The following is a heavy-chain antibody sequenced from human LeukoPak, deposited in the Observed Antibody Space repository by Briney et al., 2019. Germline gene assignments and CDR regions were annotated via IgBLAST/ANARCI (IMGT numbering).Heavy chain of an antibody. Sequence: GGSLRLSCAGSGFTFGGYGMHWFRQTPGKGLERVAVIAYDGSRAFYADSVKGRFTISRDNSKNTMSVQMDDLRAEDTAVYYCTRFNNDHFDYWGQGTLVTVSS. V-gene: IGHV3-33*01. CDR2: IAYDGSRA. D-gene: IGHD1/OR15-1a*01. J-gene: IGHJ4*02. CDR3: TRFNNDHFDY. CDR1: GFTFGGYG.